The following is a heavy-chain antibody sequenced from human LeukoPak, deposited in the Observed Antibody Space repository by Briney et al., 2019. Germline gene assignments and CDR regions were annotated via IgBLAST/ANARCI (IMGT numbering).Heavy chain of an antibody. J-gene: IGHJ4*02. CDR2: ISGSGGST. Sequence: GGSLRLSCAASGFTFSSYAMSWVRQAPGKGLEWVSAISGSGGSTYYADSVEGRFTISRDNSKNTLYLQMNSLRAEDTAVYYCARKGGPLGPPFDNWGQGTLVTVSS. V-gene: IGHV3-23*01. CDR1: GFTFSSYA. CDR3: ARKGGPLGPPFDN. D-gene: IGHD7-27*01.